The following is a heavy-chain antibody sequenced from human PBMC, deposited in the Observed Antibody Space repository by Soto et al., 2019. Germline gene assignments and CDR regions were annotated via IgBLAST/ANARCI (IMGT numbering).Heavy chain of an antibody. CDR2: ISAYNGNT. V-gene: IGHV1-18*01. CDR3: ARAASSGWNDY. J-gene: IGHJ4*02. D-gene: IGHD6-19*01. CDR1: GYTFISYG. Sequence: QVQLVQSGAEVKKPGASMKVSCKASGYTFISYGIGWVRQAPGQGLEWMGWISAYNGNTNYAQKLKGRVTMTADTSTSTAYMELRSLRSDDTAVYYCARAASSGWNDYWGQGTLVTVSS.